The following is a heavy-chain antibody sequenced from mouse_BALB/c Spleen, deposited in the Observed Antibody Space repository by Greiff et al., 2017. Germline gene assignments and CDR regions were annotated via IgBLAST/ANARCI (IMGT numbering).Heavy chain of an antibody. D-gene: IGHD1-1*01. CDR2: IRNKANGYTT. CDR3: ARDSPITSFDY. CDR1: GFTFTDYY. Sequence: EVKLQESGGGLVQPGGSLRLSCATSGFTFTDYYMSWVRQPPGKALEWLGFIRNKANGYTTEYSASVKGRFTISRDNSQSILYLQMNTLRAEDSATYYCARDSPITSFDYWGQGTTLTVSS. J-gene: IGHJ2*01. V-gene: IGHV7-3*02.